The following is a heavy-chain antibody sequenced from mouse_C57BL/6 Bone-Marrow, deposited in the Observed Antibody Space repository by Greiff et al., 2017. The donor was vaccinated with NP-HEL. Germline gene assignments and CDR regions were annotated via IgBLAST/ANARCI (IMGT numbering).Heavy chain of an antibody. V-gene: IGHV1-81*01. J-gene: IGHJ2*01. CDR2: IYPRSGNT. D-gene: IGHD2-2*01. CDR1: GYTLTRYG. Sequence: QVQLQQSGAELARPGASVKLSCKASGYTLTRYGISWVKQRTGQGLEWIGEIYPRSGNTYYNEKFKGKGTLTADKSSSTAYMELRSLASEDSAVYFCARGRLRRLFDYWGQGTTLTVSS. CDR3: ARGRLRRLFDY.